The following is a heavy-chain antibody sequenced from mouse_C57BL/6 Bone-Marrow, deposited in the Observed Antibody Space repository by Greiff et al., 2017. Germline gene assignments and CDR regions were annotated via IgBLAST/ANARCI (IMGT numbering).Heavy chain of an antibody. Sequence: QVQLQQPGAELVKPGASVKLSCKASGYTFTSYWMHWVKQRPGQGLEWIGMIHPNSGSTNYNEKFKSKATLTVDKSSSTAYMTLSRLTSEDSAVYYCARCPGAMDYWCQGTSVTFSS. CDR3: ARCPGAMDY. CDR1: GYTFTSYW. J-gene: IGHJ4*01. V-gene: IGHV1-64*01. CDR2: IHPNSGST.